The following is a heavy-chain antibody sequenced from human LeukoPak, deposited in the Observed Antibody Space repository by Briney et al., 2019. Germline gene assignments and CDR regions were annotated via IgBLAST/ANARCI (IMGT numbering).Heavy chain of an antibody. D-gene: IGHD6-6*01. CDR3: AKGMAYSSSYFDY. CDR1: GFTFSSYG. Sequence: GGSLRLPCAASGFTFSSYGMHWVRQAPGKGLEWVAVIWYDGSNKYYADSVKGRFTISRDNSKNTLYLQMNSLRAEDTAVYYCAKGMAYSSSYFDYWGQGTLVTVSS. V-gene: IGHV3-33*06. CDR2: IWYDGSNK. J-gene: IGHJ4*02.